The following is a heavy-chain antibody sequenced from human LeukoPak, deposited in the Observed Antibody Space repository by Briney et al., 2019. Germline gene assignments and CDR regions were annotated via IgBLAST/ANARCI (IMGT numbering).Heavy chain of an antibody. CDR2: IYHSGST. V-gene: IGHV4-38-2*02. J-gene: IGHJ4*02. Sequence: SETLSLTCAVSGYSISSGYYWGWIGQPPGKGLEWIGSIYHSGSTYYNPSLKSRVTISVDTSKNQFSLKLSSVTAADTAVYYCARDQRSGGSFDYWGQGTLVTVSS. D-gene: IGHD2-15*01. CDR1: GYSISSGYY. CDR3: ARDQRSGGSFDY.